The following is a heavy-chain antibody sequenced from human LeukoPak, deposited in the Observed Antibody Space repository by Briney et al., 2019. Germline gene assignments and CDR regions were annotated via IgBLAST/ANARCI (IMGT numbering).Heavy chain of an antibody. D-gene: IGHD3-22*01. Sequence: GGSLRLSCAASGFTFSSYAMRWVRQAPGKGLEWVSAIRGSGGSTYYADSVKGRFTISRDNSKNTLYLQMNSLRAEDTAVYYCAKGRTVVVITTLGDFDYWGQGTLVTVSS. CDR1: GFTFSSYA. J-gene: IGHJ4*02. CDR3: AKGRTVVVITTLGDFDY. V-gene: IGHV3-23*01. CDR2: IRGSGGST.